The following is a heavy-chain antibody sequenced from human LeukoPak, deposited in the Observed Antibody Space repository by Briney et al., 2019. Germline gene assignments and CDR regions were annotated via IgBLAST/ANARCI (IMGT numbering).Heavy chain of an antibody. V-gene: IGHV3-23*01. CDR1: GFTFSSYA. D-gene: IGHD6-13*01. J-gene: IGHJ4*02. CDR3: ATEGRYSSSWQYYFDY. Sequence: GGSLRLSCAASGFTFSSYAMSWVSQAPGKGLEWVSAISASGGSTYYADSVKGRFTISRDNSKNTLYLQMNSLRAEDTAVYYCATEGRYSSSWQYYFDYWGQGTLVTVSS. CDR2: ISASGGST.